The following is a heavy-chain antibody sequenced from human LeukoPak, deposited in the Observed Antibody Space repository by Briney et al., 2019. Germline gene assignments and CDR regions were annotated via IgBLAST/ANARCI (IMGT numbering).Heavy chain of an antibody. V-gene: IGHV3-30*03. CDR3: ATQHDYYGSGSYYIWLDY. Sequence: GRSLRLSCAASGFTFSSYGMHWVRQAPGKGLEWVAVISYDGSNKYYADSVKGRFTISRDNSKNTLYLQMNSLRAEDTAVYYCATQHDYYGSGSYYIWLDYWGQGTLVTVSS. J-gene: IGHJ4*02. D-gene: IGHD3-10*01. CDR2: ISYDGSNK. CDR1: GFTFSSYG.